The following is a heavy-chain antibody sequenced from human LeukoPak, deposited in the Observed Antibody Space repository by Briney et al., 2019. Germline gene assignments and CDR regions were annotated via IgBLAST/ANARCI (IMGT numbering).Heavy chain of an antibody. CDR3: ARELSGSYAGNWFDP. J-gene: IGHJ5*02. Sequence: PGGSLRLSCAASGFTFSSYSMNWVRQAPGKGLEWVSSISSSSTYIYYADSVKGRFTVSRDSAKNSLYLQMNSLRAEDTAVYYCARELSGSYAGNWFDPWGQGTLVTVSS. D-gene: IGHD1-26*01. CDR1: GFTFSSYS. CDR2: ISSSSTYI. V-gene: IGHV3-21*01.